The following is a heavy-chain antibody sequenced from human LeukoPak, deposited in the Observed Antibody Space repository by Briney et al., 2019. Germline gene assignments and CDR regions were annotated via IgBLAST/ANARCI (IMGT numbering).Heavy chain of an antibody. D-gene: IGHD2-15*01. CDR2: IYSGGST. CDR1: GFTFSSYG. Sequence: GGSLRLSCAASGFTFSSYGMDWVRQAPGKGLEWVSVIYSGGSTYYADSVKGRFTISRDNSKNTLYLQMNSLRAEDTAVYYCARDWQDSYAFDIWGQGTMVTVSS. V-gene: IGHV3-66*01. CDR3: ARDWQDSYAFDI. J-gene: IGHJ3*02.